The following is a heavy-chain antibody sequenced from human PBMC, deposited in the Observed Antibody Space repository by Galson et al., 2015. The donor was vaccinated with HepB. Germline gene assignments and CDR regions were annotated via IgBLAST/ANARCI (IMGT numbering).Heavy chain of an antibody. CDR3: ARHWIMRQVVRTMGHYFDY. D-gene: IGHD6-6*01. CDR2: IYYSGST. V-gene: IGHV4-39*01. Sequence: SETLSLTCTVSGGSISSSSYYWGWIRQPPGRGLEWIGTIYYSGSTYYNPSLKSRVTISVDTSKNQFSLKLSSVTAADTALYYCARHWIMRQVVRTMGHYFDYWGQGTLVTVSS. CDR1: GGSISSSSYY. J-gene: IGHJ4*02.